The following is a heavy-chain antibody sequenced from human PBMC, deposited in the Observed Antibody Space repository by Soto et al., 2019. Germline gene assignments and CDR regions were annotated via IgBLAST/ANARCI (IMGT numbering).Heavy chain of an antibody. CDR2: IKSKIDGGTT. V-gene: IGHV3-15*01. CDR3: TTVKMIPEAGKGYMDV. Sequence: GGSLRLSCAASGIILSDAWMNWVRQAPGKGLEWVGRIKSKIDGGTTEYATPLKGRFTISRDDSQNMVFLQMNSLKTEDAAVYFCTTVKMIPEAGKGYMDVWGKGTTVTVSS. D-gene: IGHD6-13*01. CDR1: GIILSDAW. J-gene: IGHJ6*03.